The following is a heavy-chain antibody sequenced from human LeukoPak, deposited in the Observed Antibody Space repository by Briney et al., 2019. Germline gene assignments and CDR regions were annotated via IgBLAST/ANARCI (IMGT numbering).Heavy chain of an antibody. V-gene: IGHV3-23*01. D-gene: IGHD3-9*01. Sequence: QPGASLRLSCVASGFTFSNYAMSWVRQAPGKGREWVSAITGSGTNRYYTDSLKGRFTTSRDNSKNTVFLQMNSLRHEDTAIYYCVIWGDDDVLTGYYVPDYWGQGTLVTVAS. CDR1: GFTFSNYA. J-gene: IGHJ4*02. CDR3: VIWGDDDVLTGYYVPDY. CDR2: ITGSGTNR.